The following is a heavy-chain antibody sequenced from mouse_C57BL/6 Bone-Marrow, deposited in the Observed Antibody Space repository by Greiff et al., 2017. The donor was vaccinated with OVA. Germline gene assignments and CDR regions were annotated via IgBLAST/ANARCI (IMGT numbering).Heavy chain of an antibody. J-gene: IGHJ3*01. CDR3: ATQFAY. Sequence: QVQLKESGPGLVQPSQSLSITCTVSGFSLTSYGVHWVRQSPGKGLEWLGVIWSGGSTDSNAAFISRLSISKDNSKSQVFFKMNSLQADDTAIYYCATQFAYWGQGTLVTVSA. V-gene: IGHV2-2*01. CDR1: GFSLTSYG. CDR2: IWSGGST.